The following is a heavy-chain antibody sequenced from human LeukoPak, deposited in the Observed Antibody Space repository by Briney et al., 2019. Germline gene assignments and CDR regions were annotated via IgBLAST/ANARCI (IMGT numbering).Heavy chain of an antibody. CDR2: ISAYNGNT. J-gene: IGHJ4*02. CDR1: GYTFTSHG. V-gene: IGHV1-18*01. CDR3: ARGQKWELPDY. Sequence: ASVKVSCKASGYTFTSHGISWVRQAPGQGLEWIGWISAYNGNTNYAQQLQSRVTMTTDTSTSTAYMELRSLRSDDTAVYYCARGQKWELPDYWGQGTLVTVSS. D-gene: IGHD1-26*01.